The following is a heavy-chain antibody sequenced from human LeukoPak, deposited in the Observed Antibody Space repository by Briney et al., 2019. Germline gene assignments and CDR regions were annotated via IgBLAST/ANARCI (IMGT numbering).Heavy chain of an antibody. D-gene: IGHD2-8*01. CDR2: IKENAVGGAV. V-gene: IGHV3-15*01. J-gene: IGHJ4*02. CDR3: TAGLGLTNDDS. Sequence: GGSLRLSCGASGFNFIQAWMSWVRQTPGKGLEWIGRIKENAVGGAVDYAAPVQGRFTISRDDSRNTVYLDMNSLKTEDTAVYYCTAGLGLTNDDSWGQGTLVTVSS. CDR1: GFNFIQAW.